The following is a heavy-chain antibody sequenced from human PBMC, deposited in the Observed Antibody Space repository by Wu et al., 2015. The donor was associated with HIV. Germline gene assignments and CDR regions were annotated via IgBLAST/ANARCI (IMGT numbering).Heavy chain of an antibody. CDR1: GYTFIGYY. D-gene: IGHD3-22*01. V-gene: IGHV1-2*02. J-gene: IGHJ1*01. CDR3: ASGWLIGILFQH. CDR2: SILNSGGTK. Sequence: QVQLVQSGAEVKKPGASVKVSCKASGYTFIGYYIHWVRQAPGQGLEWMGWSILNSGGTKKLCNRSFRAGSPMTKGTRPNKYSLHGADQAEKSRRHGLYYCASGWLIGILFQHWGQG.